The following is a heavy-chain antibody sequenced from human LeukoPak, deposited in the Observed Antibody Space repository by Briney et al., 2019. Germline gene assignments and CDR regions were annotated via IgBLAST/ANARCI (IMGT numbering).Heavy chain of an antibody. J-gene: IGHJ4*02. Sequence: GGSLRLSCAASGFTVNNAWMSWVRQPPGKGLEWASSIFPSGGEIHYADSVRGRFTISRDNSKSTLSLQMNSLRAEDTAIYYCATYRQVLLPFESWGQGTLVTVSS. CDR1: GFTVNNAW. CDR2: IFPSGGEI. V-gene: IGHV3-53*01. CDR3: ATYRQVLLPFES. D-gene: IGHD2-8*02.